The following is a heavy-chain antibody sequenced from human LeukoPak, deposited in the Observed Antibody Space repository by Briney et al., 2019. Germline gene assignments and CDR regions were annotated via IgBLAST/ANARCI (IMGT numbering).Heavy chain of an antibody. J-gene: IGHJ4*02. V-gene: IGHV3-30-3*01. CDR3: ASGYSSGWPFVY. CDR2: ISYDGSNK. Sequence: PGRSLRLSCAASGFTFSSYAMHWVRQAPGKGLEWVALISYDGSNKYYADSVKGRFTISRDNSKNTLYLQMNSLRAEDTAVYYCASGYSSGWPFVYWGQGTLVTVSS. CDR1: GFTFSSYA. D-gene: IGHD6-19*01.